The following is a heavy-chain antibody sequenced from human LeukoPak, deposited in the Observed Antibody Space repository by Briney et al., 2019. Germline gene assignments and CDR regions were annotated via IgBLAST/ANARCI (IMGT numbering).Heavy chain of an antibody. CDR2: IYSGGST. J-gene: IGHJ4*02. V-gene: IGHV3-66*01. CDR1: GFTVSTNF. Sequence: GGSLRLSCAASGFTVSTNFLTWVRQAPEKGLEWVSFIYSGGSTYYADSVKGRFTISRDNSKNTLYLRMNSLRAEDTAVYYCARYCSGGSCYDWGQGTLVTVSS. CDR3: ARYCSGGSCYD. D-gene: IGHD2-15*01.